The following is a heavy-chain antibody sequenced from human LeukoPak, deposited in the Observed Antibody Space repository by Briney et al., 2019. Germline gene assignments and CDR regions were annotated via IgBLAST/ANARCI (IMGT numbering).Heavy chain of an antibody. V-gene: IGHV3-21*01. Sequence: GGSLRLSCAASGFTFSSYSMNWVRQAPGEGLEWVSSISSSSSYIYYADSVKGRFTISRDNAKNSLYLQMNSLRAEDTAVYYCALEVDSSGYNDAFDIWGQGTMVTVSS. D-gene: IGHD3-22*01. CDR3: ALEVDSSGYNDAFDI. CDR2: ISSSSSYI. CDR1: GFTFSSYS. J-gene: IGHJ3*02.